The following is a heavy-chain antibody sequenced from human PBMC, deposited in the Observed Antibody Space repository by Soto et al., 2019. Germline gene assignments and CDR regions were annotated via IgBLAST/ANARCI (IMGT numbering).Heavy chain of an antibody. Sequence: GGSLRLSCAASGFTFSSYWMSWVRQAPGKGLEWVANIKQDGSEKYYVDSVKGRFTISRDNAKNSLYLQMNSLRAEETAVYYCARGDILTGYYAFDIWGQGTMVTVSS. CDR1: GFTFSSYW. J-gene: IGHJ3*02. CDR2: IKQDGSEK. CDR3: ARGDILTGYYAFDI. D-gene: IGHD3-9*01. V-gene: IGHV3-7*01.